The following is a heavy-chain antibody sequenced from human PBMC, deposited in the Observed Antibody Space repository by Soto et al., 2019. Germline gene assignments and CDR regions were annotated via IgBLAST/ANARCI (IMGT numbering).Heavy chain of an antibody. J-gene: IGHJ6*02. CDR2: IDWDDDK. CDR1: GFSLSTSGMC. V-gene: IGHV2-70*01. Sequence: GSGPTLVNPTQTLTLTCTFSGFSLSTSGMCVSWIRQPPGKALEWLALIDWDDDKYYSTSLKTRLTISKDTSKNQVVLTMTNMDPVDTVTYYCARTMTTVTTFHYYYGMDGSGQGTTVTVSS. CDR3: ARTMTTVTTFHYYYGMDG. D-gene: IGHD4-4*01.